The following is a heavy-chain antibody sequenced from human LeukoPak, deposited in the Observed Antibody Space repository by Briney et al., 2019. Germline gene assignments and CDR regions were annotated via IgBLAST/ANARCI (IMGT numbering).Heavy chain of an antibody. CDR3: AKYRTTAAPPRNFDY. D-gene: IGHD1-14*01. CDR2: ICGSGGST. J-gene: IGHJ4*02. V-gene: IGHV3-23*01. Sequence: GGSLRLSCAASGFTFSSYAMSWVRQAPGKGLEWVSAICGSGGSTYYADSMKGRFTISRDNSKNTLYLQMNSLRVDDTAVYYCAKYRTTAAPPRNFDYWGQGTLVSVSS. CDR1: GFTFSSYA.